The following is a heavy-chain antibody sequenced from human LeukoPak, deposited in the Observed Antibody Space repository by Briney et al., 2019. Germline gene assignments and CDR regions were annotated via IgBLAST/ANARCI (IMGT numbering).Heavy chain of an antibody. J-gene: IGHJ4*02. Sequence: PGGSLRLSCAASGFTFSTFAMIWVRQPPGKGLDWVSSIFPSGGEIHYADSVRGRFTISRDNSKSTLSLQMNSLRAEDTAVYYCARSVSSRFTSPRRPYYFDSWGQGTLVTVSS. CDR1: GFTFSTFA. V-gene: IGHV3-23*01. CDR3: ARSVSSRFTSPRRPYYFDS. D-gene: IGHD2-2*01. CDR2: IFPSGGEI.